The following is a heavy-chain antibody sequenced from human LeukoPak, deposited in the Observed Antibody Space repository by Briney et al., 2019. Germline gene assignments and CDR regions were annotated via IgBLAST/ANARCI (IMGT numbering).Heavy chain of an antibody. CDR2: ISSSSNYI. Sequence: GGSLRLSCAASGFIFSSYSMNWVRQAPGKGLEWVSSISSSSNYIYYADSVRGRFTISRDNAKNSLYLQMNSLRAEDTAVYYCAGGDGDYDYFDYWGQGTLVTVSS. D-gene: IGHD4-17*01. J-gene: IGHJ4*02. CDR1: GFIFSSYS. CDR3: AGGDGDYDYFDY. V-gene: IGHV3-21*01.